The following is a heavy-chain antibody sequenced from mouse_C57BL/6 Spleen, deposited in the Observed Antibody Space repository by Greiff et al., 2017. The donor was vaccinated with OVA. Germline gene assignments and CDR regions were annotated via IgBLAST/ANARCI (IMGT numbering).Heavy chain of an antibody. Sequence: QVQLKQSGPGLVAPSQSLSITCTVSGFSLTSYGVHWVRQPPGKGLEWLVVIWSDGSTTYNSALKSRLSISKDNSKSQVFLKMNSLQTDDTAMYYCARHGDYGNYEYYYAMDYWGQGTSVTVSS. V-gene: IGHV2-6-1*01. J-gene: IGHJ4*01. CDR1: GFSLTSYG. D-gene: IGHD2-1*01. CDR2: IWSDGST. CDR3: ARHGDYGNYEYYYAMDY.